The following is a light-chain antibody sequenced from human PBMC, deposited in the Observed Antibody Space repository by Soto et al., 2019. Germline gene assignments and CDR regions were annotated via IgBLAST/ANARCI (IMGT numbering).Light chain of an antibody. CDR1: QSVSSSY. V-gene: IGKV3-20*01. CDR3: QQYGSSLWT. J-gene: IGKJ1*01. Sequence: EIVLTQSPGTLSLYPGERATLSCRASQSVSSSYLAWYQQKPGQAPRLIMYGACNRATGIPDRFSGSGSGTDFTLTISRLEPEDSAVYYCQQYGSSLWTFGQGTKVEIK. CDR2: GAC.